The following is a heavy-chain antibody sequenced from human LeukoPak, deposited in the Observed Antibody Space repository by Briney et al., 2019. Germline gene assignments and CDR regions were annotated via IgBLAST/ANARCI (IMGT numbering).Heavy chain of an antibody. CDR2: INPNSGGT. CDR1: GYTFTGYY. V-gene: IGHV1-2*02. CDR3: ARPHLDPYYFDY. Sequence: ASVKVSCRASGYTFTGYYMHWVRQAPGQGLEWMGWINPNSGGTNYAQKFQGRATMTRDTSISTAYMELSRLRSDDTAVYYCARPHLDPYYFDYWGQGTLVTVSS. J-gene: IGHJ4*02.